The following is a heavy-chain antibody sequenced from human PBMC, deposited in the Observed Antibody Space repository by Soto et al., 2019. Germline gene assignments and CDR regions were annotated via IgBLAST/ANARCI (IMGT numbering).Heavy chain of an antibody. Sequence: EVQLVESGGGLVKPGGSLRLSCAASGFTFSNAWMSWVRQAPGKGLEWVGRIKSKTDGGTTDYAAPVKGRFTISRDDSKNTLYLQMNSLKTEDTAVYYCTTDVSGGYSSSWYPPYGMDVWGQGTTVTVSS. CDR2: IKSKTDGGTT. CDR1: GFTFSNAW. J-gene: IGHJ6*02. D-gene: IGHD6-13*01. CDR3: TTDVSGGYSSSWYPPYGMDV. V-gene: IGHV3-15*01.